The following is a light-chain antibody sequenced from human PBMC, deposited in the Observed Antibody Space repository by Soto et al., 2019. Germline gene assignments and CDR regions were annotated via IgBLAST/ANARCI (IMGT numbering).Light chain of an antibody. CDR2: GAS. V-gene: IGKV3-20*01. CDR1: QSVSSSY. Sequence: EIVLTQSPGTLSLSPGERATLSCRTSQSVSSSYLAWYQQKPGQAPRLLIYGASSRATGIPGRFSGSGSGTDFTRTISRLEPEDFAVYYCQQYGSSPQTFGQGTKLDIK. J-gene: IGKJ1*01. CDR3: QQYGSSPQT.